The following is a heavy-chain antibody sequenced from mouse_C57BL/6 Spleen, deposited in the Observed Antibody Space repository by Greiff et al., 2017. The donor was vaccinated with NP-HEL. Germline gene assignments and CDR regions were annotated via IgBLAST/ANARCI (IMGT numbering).Heavy chain of an antibody. D-gene: IGHD1-1*01. Sequence: VKLMESGPGLVAPSQSLSITCTVSGFSLTSYGVDWVRQSPGKGLEWLGVIWGVGSTNYNSALKSRLSISKNNSKSQVFLKMNSLQTDDTAMYYCARDYGGFYYYAMDYWGQGTSVTVSS. CDR2: IWGVGST. CDR1: GFSLTSYG. V-gene: IGHV2-6*01. J-gene: IGHJ4*01. CDR3: ARDYGGFYYYAMDY.